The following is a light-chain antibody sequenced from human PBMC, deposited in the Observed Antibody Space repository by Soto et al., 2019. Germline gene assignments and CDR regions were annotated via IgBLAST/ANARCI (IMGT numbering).Light chain of an antibody. V-gene: IGKV3-20*01. J-gene: IGKJ1*01. CDR3: QHYGGSPWT. CDR1: QSISGNS. CDR2: DVS. Sequence: ELVLTQSPGTLSLSPGERATLSCRASQSISGNSLAWYRQDRGRAPRLNIYDVSTRATGIPDRFSGSGSGTDFTLTISRLEPEDFALFFCQHYGGSPWTFGQGTRVEIK.